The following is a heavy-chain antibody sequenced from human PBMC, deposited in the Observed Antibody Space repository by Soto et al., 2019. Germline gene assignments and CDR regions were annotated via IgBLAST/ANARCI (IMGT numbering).Heavy chain of an antibody. CDR2: IYYSGST. Sequence: SSETLSLTCTVSGGSISSYYRSWIRQPPGKGLEWIGYIYYSGSTYYNPSLESRLTISMDTSKNQVSLKLTSVTAADTAVYYCARDFWSGYGYFDFWGQGALVTVSS. V-gene: IGHV4-59*12. CDR1: GGSISSYY. CDR3: ARDFWSGYGYFDF. J-gene: IGHJ4*02. D-gene: IGHD3-3*01.